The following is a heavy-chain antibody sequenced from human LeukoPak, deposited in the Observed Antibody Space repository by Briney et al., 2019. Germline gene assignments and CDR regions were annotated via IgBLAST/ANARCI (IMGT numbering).Heavy chain of an antibody. D-gene: IGHD3-22*01. V-gene: IGHV1-69*05. CDR1: GGTFSSYA. CDR3: YDSSGYYSS. J-gene: IGHJ5*02. Sequence: SVKVSCKACGGTFSSYAISWVRQAPGQGLEWMGRSIPIFGTANYAQKFQGRVTITTDESTSTAYMELSSLRSEDTAVYYCYDSSGYYSSWGQGTLVTVSS. CDR2: SIPIFGTA.